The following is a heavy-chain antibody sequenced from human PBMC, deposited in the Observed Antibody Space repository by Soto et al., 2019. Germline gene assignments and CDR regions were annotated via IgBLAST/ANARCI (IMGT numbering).Heavy chain of an antibody. CDR1: VFTFRRHG. D-gene: IGHD2-8*02. CDR3: ARWSNHKVVDP. V-gene: IGHV3-33*03. Sequence: QEQLVESGGGVVQPGMSLRLSCEGSVFTFRRHGMHWVRQSPGKGLEWLAVIWYDGSEQYYADSVKGRFTISRDNSKNMLYLQLNTLTVEDTAVYYCARWSNHKVVDPWGQGTMVTVS. CDR2: IWYDGSEQ. J-gene: IGHJ5*02.